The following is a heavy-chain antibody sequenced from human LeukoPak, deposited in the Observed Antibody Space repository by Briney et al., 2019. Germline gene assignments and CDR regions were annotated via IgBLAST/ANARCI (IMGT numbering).Heavy chain of an antibody. J-gene: IGHJ1*01. D-gene: IGHD3-22*01. CDR3: ARHYYDSSGYYYEYFQH. CDR2: FFYSGSP. CDR1: GGSISSTIYY. Sequence: PSETLSLTCTVSGGSISSTIYYWGSIRQPPGKGRQWIRSFFYSGSPYYVPSLKSRVALSVDTSKNQFSLNLSSVTAADTAVYYCARHYYDSSGYYYEYFQHWGQGTLVTVAS. V-gene: IGHV4-39*01.